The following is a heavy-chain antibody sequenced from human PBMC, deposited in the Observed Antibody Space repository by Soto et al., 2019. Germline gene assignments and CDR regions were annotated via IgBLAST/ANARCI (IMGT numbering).Heavy chain of an antibody. CDR3: ARAGGVLPFAY. CDR2: IYYSGST. CDR1: GGSISSGDYY. J-gene: IGHJ4*01. V-gene: IGHV4-30-4*01. Sequence: SETLSLTCTVSGGSISSGDYYWSWIRQPPGKGLEWIGYIYYSGSTYYNPSLKSRVTISVDTSKNQFSLKLNSVTAADTAVYQCARAGGVLPFAYWGDGALVTVSS. D-gene: IGHD2-8*02.